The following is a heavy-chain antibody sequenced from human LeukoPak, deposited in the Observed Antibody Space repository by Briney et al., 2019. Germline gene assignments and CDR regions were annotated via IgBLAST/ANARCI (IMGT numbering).Heavy chain of an antibody. V-gene: IGHV1-8*02. CDR1: GYTFTGYY. D-gene: IGHD2-2*01. J-gene: IGHJ4*02. Sequence: ASVKVSCKASGYTFTGYYMHWVRQAPGQGLEWMGWMNPNSGNTGYAQKFQGRVTMTRNTSISTAYMELSSLRSEDTAVYYCARGTRYCSSTSCPNPFDYWGQGTLVTVSS. CDR2: MNPNSGNT. CDR3: ARGTRYCSSTSCPNPFDY.